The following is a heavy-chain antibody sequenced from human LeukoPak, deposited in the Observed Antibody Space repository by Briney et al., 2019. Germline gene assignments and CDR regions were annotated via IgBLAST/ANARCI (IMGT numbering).Heavy chain of an antibody. CDR1: GGSFSGYY. Sequence: PSETLSLTCAVYGGSFSGYYWSWIRQPPGKGLEWIGEINHSGSTNYNPSLKSRVTISVDTSKNQFSLKLSSVTAADTAVYYCARVYGGNPIPYYFDYWGQGTLVTVSS. CDR2: INHSGST. CDR3: ARVYGGNPIPYYFDY. V-gene: IGHV4-34*01. D-gene: IGHD4-23*01. J-gene: IGHJ4*02.